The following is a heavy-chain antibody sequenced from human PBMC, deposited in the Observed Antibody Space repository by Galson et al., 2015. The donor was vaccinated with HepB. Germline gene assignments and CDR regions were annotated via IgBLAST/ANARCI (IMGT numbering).Heavy chain of an antibody. CDR3: AHVVHLMASTEPFDY. V-gene: IGHV2-5*02. CDR1: GLSASTYGVG. CDR2: IYWDDEK. D-gene: IGHD2-8*01. Sequence: PALVKPTQTLTLTCTFSGLSASTYGVGVAWIRQPPGKALEWLALIYWDDEKRYRPSLKSRLTITKDTSKNQVVLTVTNMDPLDTGTYYCAHVVHLMASTEPFDYWGQGTLVTVSS. J-gene: IGHJ4*02.